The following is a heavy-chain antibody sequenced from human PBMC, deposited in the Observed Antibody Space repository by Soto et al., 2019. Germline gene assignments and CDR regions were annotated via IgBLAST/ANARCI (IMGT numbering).Heavy chain of an antibody. CDR3: TRDNSRYCSRTSYLDSYYYCMDV. Sequence: QVQLVQSGAEVKKPGASVKVSCKASGYTFTSYGISWVRQAPGQGLEWMGWISAYNANTNYAQKLQGRVTKTTDTSTCTAYMELRSVRADDTGVYSCTRDNSRYCSRTSYLDSYYYCMDVGGQGTTVTVSS. V-gene: IGHV1-18*01. J-gene: IGHJ6*02. CDR1: GYTFTSYG. CDR2: ISAYNANT. D-gene: IGHD2-2*01.